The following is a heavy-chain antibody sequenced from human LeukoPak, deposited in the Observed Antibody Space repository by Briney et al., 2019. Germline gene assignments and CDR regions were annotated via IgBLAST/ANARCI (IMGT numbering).Heavy chain of an antibody. Sequence: SETLFLTCTVPGASISSSYWSWIRQPPGKGLEWIGYIYYGGNTNHNPSLKSRVTMSVNTSKNQFSLKLSSVTAADTAVYYCARDTIVNYGLDIWGQGTMVTVSS. D-gene: IGHD1-20*01. V-gene: IGHV4-59*01. J-gene: IGHJ3*02. CDR3: ARDTIVNYGLDI. CDR2: IYYGGNT. CDR1: GASISSSY.